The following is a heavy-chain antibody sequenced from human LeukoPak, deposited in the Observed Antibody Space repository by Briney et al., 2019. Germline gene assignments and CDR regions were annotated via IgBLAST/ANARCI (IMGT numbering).Heavy chain of an antibody. V-gene: IGHV3-15*07. D-gene: IGHD1-1*01. CDR1: GFTFAKVW. CDR3: TTGIDDGGGY. CDR2: IKTNTDGEPT. Sequence: GGSLRLSCVSSGFTFAKVWMNWVRQAPGKDLEWVGRIKTNTDGEPTDYAAPVEGRFVISRDDSKKTLYLQMNSLRVDDTALYFCTTGIDDGGGYWGQGTMVTVSS. J-gene: IGHJ4*02.